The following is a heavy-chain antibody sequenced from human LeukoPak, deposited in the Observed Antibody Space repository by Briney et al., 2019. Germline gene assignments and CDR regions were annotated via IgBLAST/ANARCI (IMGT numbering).Heavy chain of an antibody. CDR1: GFTFSFQG. V-gene: IGHV3-30-3*01. CDR3: ARELPGRLFDY. J-gene: IGHJ4*02. D-gene: IGHD1-26*01. CDR2: ISYDGSTK. Sequence: GGSLRLSCAASGFTFSFQGMHWVRQAPGKGLEWMAVISYDGSTKYFADSVKGRFTISRDNSKNTLFLQMNSLRPEDTAVYYCARELPGRLFDYWGQGTLVTVSS.